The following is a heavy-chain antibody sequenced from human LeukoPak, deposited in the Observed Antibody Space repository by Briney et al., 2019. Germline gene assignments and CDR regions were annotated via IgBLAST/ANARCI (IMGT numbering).Heavy chain of an antibody. Sequence: APVKVSCKASHYTVTRYGISWVRQAPGQGVEWRGWISAYNGNTNYAQKLQGRVTMTPAPYTSPASLELRRVKSDDTGTYYCARIPGRLRADYYYYYMDLGGKGTTVT. V-gene: IGHV1-18*01. CDR3: ARIPGRLRADYYYYYMDL. CDR1: HYTVTRYG. J-gene: IGHJ6*03. D-gene: IGHD5-12*01. CDR2: ISAYNGNT.